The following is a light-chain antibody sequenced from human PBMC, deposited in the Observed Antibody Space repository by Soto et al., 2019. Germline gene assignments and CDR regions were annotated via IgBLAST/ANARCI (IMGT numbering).Light chain of an antibody. J-gene: IGKJ1*01. V-gene: IGKV3-15*01. CDR2: GAS. CDR3: QQHHNLLRT. CDR1: QSVNGN. Sequence: EIVMTQSPATLSVFPGERATLSCRASQSVNGNLAWYQQRRGQAPRLLIYGASTRATGIPARFSGSGSGSEFALTISCLQSEDFVIYYCQQHHNLLRTFGQGTKVEIK.